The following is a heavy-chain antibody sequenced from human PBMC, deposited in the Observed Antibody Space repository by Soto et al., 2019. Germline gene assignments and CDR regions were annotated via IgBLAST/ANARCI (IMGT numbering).Heavy chain of an antibody. Sequence: ASMKVSCKAPGYTFTSYAISWVRQAPRKRIEWMGWISAYNGNTNYAQKLQGRVTMTEETSTDTAYMELSSLRSEDTAVYYCAKDSLYCSGGSCFNNYWGQGTLVTVSS. D-gene: IGHD2-15*01. V-gene: IGHV1-18*01. CDR3: AKDSLYCSGGSCFNNY. J-gene: IGHJ4*02. CDR2: ISAYNGNT. CDR1: GYTFTSYA.